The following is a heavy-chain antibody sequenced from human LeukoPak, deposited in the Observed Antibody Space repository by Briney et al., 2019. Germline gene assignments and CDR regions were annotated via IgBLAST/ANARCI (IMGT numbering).Heavy chain of an antibody. V-gene: IGHV4-59*12. CDR1: GGSISSYY. CDR2: IYYSGST. D-gene: IGHD6-6*01. J-gene: IGHJ4*02. Sequence: SETLSLTCTVSGGSISSYYWSWIRQPPGKGLEWIGYIYYSGSTNYNPSLKSRVTISVDTSKNQFSLKLSSVTAADTAVYYCARETPIAANYWGQGTLVTVSS. CDR3: ARETPIAANY.